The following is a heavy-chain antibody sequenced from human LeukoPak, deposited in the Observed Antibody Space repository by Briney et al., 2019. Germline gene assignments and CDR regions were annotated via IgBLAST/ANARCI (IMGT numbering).Heavy chain of an antibody. V-gene: IGHV3-7*01. CDR2: IKKDGSKT. Sequence: GGSLRLSCAASGFTFSSYWMHWIRQAPGKGLEWVANIKKDGSKTYYVDSVKGRFTISRDNAKNSLYLEMNTLRAEDTAVYFCTRSEGSGWDYWGQGTQVTVSS. J-gene: IGHJ4*02. CDR3: TRSEGSGWDY. CDR1: GFTFSSYW. D-gene: IGHD6-19*01.